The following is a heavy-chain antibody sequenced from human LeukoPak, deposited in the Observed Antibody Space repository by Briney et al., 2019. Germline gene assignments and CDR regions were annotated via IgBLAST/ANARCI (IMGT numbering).Heavy chain of an antibody. J-gene: IGHJ4*02. V-gene: IGHV3-48*03. CDR1: GFTFSIYE. Sequence: SGGSLRLSCAVSGFTFSIYEMNWVRQAPGKGLEWVSNIGSSGNTIYYADSVKGRFTVSRDNAKNSLYLQMNSLRAEDTAVYYCALLAVASDFDYWGQGALVTVSS. CDR3: ALLAVASDFDY. CDR2: IGSSGNTI. D-gene: IGHD6-19*01.